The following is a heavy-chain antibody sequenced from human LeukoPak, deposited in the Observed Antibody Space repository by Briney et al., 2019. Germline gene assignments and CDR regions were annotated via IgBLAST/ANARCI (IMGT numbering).Heavy chain of an antibody. D-gene: IGHD1-26*01. CDR2: IYYSGST. J-gene: IGHJ4*02. CDR3: ARVKWGATPSDYFDY. CDR1: GGSISSYY. Sequence: SETLSLTCTVSGGSISSYYWSWIRQPPGKGLEWIGYIYYSGSTNYNPSLKSRVAISVDTSKNQFSLKLSSVTAADTAVYYCARVKWGATPSDYFDYWGQGTLVTVSS. V-gene: IGHV4-59*08.